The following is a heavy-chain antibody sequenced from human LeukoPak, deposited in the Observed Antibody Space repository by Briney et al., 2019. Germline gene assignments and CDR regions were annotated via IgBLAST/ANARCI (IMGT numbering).Heavy chain of an antibody. CDR2: ISSSSSTI. J-gene: IGHJ4*02. CDR3: ARTLLLWFGELSAIDY. CDR1: GFTFSSYS. V-gene: IGHV3-48*04. Sequence: HPGGSLRLSCAASGFTFSSYSMNWVRQAPGKGLEWVSYISSSSSTIYYADSVKGRFTISRDNAKNSLYLQMNSLRAEDTAVYYCARTLLLWFGELSAIDYWGQGTLVTVSS. D-gene: IGHD3-10*01.